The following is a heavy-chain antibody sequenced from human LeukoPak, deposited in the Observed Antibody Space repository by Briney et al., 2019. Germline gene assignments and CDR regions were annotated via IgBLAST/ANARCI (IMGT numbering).Heavy chain of an antibody. D-gene: IGHD1-1*01. CDR2: IYWDDDK. J-gene: IGHJ3*02. CDR1: GFSLGTSGVG. CDR3: AHRTTAFDI. V-gene: IGHV2-5*02. Sequence: SGPTLVNPTQTLTLTCTFSGFSLGTSGVGVGWIRQPPGKALEWLAVIYWDDDKRYRPSLKSRLTITKDTSKNQVVLTMTNMDPVDTATYYCAHRTTAFDIWGQGTMVTVSS.